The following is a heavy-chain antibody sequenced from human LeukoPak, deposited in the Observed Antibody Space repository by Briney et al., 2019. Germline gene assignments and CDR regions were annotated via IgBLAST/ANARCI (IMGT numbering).Heavy chain of an antibody. J-gene: IGHJ6*02. CDR1: GGSFSGYQ. V-gene: IGHV4-34*01. Sequence: SETLSLTCAVSGGSFSGYQWSWLRQPPGKGLQWIGEIYHSGSTNYNPSLKNRVTISVDTSKNQFSLKLSSVTAADTAVYYCARVRVGTNFYYYPVDVWGQGTTVTVSS. CDR2: IYHSGST. D-gene: IGHD1-26*01. CDR3: ARVRVGTNFYYYPVDV.